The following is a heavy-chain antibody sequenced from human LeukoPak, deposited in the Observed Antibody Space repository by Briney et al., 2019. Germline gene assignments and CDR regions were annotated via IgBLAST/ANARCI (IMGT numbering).Heavy chain of an antibody. Sequence: SVKVSCKASGYTFTGYYMHWVRQAPGQGLEWMGGIIPIFGTANYAQKFQGRVTITADKSTSTAYMELSSLRSEDTAVYYCARVEIGGGHNWFDPWGQGTLVTVSS. CDR3: ARVEIGGGHNWFDP. V-gene: IGHV1-69*06. D-gene: IGHD2-21*01. CDR1: GYTFTGYY. J-gene: IGHJ5*02. CDR2: IIPIFGTA.